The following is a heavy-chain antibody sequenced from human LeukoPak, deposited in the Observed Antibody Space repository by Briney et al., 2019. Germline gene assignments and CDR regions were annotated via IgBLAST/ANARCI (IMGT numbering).Heavy chain of an antibody. J-gene: IGHJ4*02. CDR3: ARDLPYYDILTGSYYFDY. CDR1: GYTFTGYY. D-gene: IGHD3-9*01. CDR2: INPNSGGT. Sequence: ASVKVSCKAPGYTFTGYYMHWVRQAPGQGLEWMGWINPNSGGTNYAQKFQGRVTMTRDTSISTAYMELSRLRSDDTAVYYCARDLPYYDILTGSYYFDYWGQGTLVTVSS. V-gene: IGHV1-2*02.